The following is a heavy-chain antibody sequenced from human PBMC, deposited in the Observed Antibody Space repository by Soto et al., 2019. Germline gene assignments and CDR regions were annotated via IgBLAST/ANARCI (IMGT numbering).Heavy chain of an antibody. CDR1: GFTFSSYA. CDR3: AREGYCSSTSCYSFDY. D-gene: IGHD2-2*01. V-gene: IGHV3-64*01. J-gene: IGHJ4*02. CDR2: ISSNGGST. Sequence: EVQLVESGGGLVQPGGSLRLSCAASGFTFSSYAMNWVRQAPGKGLEYVSAISSNGGSTYYANSVMGRFPISRDNSTHTLYLQMGILRAEDMAVYYCAREGYCSSTSCYSFDYWGQGTLVTVSS.